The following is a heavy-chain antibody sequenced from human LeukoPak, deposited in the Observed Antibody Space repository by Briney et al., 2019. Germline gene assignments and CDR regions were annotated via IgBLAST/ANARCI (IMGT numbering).Heavy chain of an antibody. CDR2: INPDNGAP. Sequence: ASVKVSCKSSGYTFTGHYLHWVRQAPGQGLEWMGWINPDNGAPKYRQEFRGRVIMTRDTSISTAYMELTRLTSDDTAVYYCARDLGSSGVDYWGQGTLVTVSS. CDR3: ARDLGSSGVDY. CDR1: GYTFTGHY. D-gene: IGHD6-19*01. J-gene: IGHJ4*02. V-gene: IGHV1-2*02.